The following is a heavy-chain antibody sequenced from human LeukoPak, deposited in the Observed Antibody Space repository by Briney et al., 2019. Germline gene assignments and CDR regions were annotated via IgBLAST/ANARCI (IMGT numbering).Heavy chain of an antibody. V-gene: IGHV4-31*03. D-gene: IGHD1-26*01. CDR1: GGSISSGGYY. CDR2: IYCSGST. Sequence: PSETLSLTCTVSGGSISSGGYYWSWIRQHPGKGLEWIGYIYCSGSTYYNPSLKSRVTISVDTSKNQFSLKLSSVTAADTAVYYCARVVGATPDNYFDYWGQGTLVTVSS. CDR3: ARVVGATPDNYFDY. J-gene: IGHJ4*02.